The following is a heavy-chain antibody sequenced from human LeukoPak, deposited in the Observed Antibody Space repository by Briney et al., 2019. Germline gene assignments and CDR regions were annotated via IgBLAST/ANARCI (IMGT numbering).Heavy chain of an antibody. CDR1: GFTFSSYA. V-gene: IGHV3-30-3*01. J-gene: IGHJ4*02. D-gene: IGHD6-19*01. CDR3: ARDSLDLVDSSGWSRFDY. CDR2: ISYDGSNK. Sequence: GGSLRLSCAASGFTFSSYAMSWVRQAPGKGLEWVAVISYDGSNKYYADSVKGRFTISRDNSENTLYLQMNSLRAEDTAVYYCARDSLDLVDSSGWSRFDYWGQGTLVTVSS.